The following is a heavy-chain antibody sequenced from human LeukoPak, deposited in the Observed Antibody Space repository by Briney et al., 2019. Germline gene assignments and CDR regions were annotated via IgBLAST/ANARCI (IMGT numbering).Heavy chain of an antibody. V-gene: IGHV3-72*01. D-gene: IGHD4-23*01. J-gene: IGHJ4*02. CDR2: IRNKANKYTP. CDR3: CRDRGNSDFDN. CDR1: GFTFSDYY. Sequence: GGSLRLSCASSGFTFSDYYMDWVRQARAKGVEWVGRIRNKANKYTPEYATSVKGRFTVSRDDSENSLYLQVNSLKTEDTAVYYCCRDRGNSDFDNWGQGTLVIVSS.